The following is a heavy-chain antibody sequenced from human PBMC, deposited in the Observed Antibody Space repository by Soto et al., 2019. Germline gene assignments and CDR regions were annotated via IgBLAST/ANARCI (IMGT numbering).Heavy chain of an antibody. CDR2: INPNSGGT. CDR3: ARVAIVGAERGYYYGMDV. CDR1: GYTFTGYY. D-gene: IGHD1-26*01. V-gene: IGHV1-2*04. J-gene: IGHJ6*02. Sequence: ASVKVSCKASGYTFTGYYMHWVRQAPGQGLEWMGWINPNSGGTNYAQKFQGWVTMTRDTSISTAYMELSRLRSDDTAVYYCARVAIVGAERGYYYGMDVWGQGTTVTVSS.